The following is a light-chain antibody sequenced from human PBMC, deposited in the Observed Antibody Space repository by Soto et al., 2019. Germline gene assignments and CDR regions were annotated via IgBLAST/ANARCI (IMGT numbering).Light chain of an antibody. CDR3: QKYNYWWP. Sequence: EIVMTQSPATLSVFPGERATLSCRASRSVNNNLAWYQQKPGQAPRLLIYGASTRATGIPARFSGSGSGTNFTLPFSGRQTEVFAVYYCQKYNYWWPFGKGTRGEIK. V-gene: IGKV3-15*01. J-gene: IGKJ1*01. CDR2: GAS. CDR1: RSVNNN.